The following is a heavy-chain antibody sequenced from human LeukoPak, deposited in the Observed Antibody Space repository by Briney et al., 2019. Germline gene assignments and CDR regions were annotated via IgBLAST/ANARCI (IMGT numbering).Heavy chain of an antibody. CDR1: GFTFSSYS. CDR3: AREGGSYPYYFDH. V-gene: IGHV3-21*01. D-gene: IGHD1-26*01. J-gene: IGHJ4*02. Sequence: GGSLRLSCAASGFTFSSYSMNWVRQAPGKGLEWVSSISSSSSYIYYADSVKGRFTISRDNAKNSLYLQMNNLRAEDTAVYYCAREGGSYPYYFDHWGQGTLVTVSS. CDR2: ISSSSSYI.